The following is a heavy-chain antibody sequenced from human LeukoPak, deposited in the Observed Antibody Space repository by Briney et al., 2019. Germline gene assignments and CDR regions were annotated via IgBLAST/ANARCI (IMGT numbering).Heavy chain of an antibody. CDR3: AGITIFENWFDP. J-gene: IGHJ5*02. D-gene: IGHD3-3*01. CDR1: GGSISSYY. Sequence: SETLSLTCTVSGGSISSYYWSWIRQPAGKGLEWIGRIYTSGSTNYNPSLKSRVTISVDTSKNQFSLKLSSVTAADTAVYYCAGITIFENWFDPWGQGTLVTVSS. V-gene: IGHV4-4*07. CDR2: IYTSGST.